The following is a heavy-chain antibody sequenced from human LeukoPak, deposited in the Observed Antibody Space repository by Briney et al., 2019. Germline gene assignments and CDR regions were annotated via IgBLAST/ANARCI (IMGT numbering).Heavy chain of an antibody. J-gene: IGHJ4*02. V-gene: IGHV1-18*04. CDR2: ISAYNGNT. CDR1: GYTFTSYY. Sequence: GASVKVSCKASGYTFTSYYMHWVRQAPGQGLEWMGWISAYNGNTNYAQKLQGRVTMTTDTSTSTAYMELRSLRSDDTAVYYCARKKVGASLPDYWGQGTLVTVSS. CDR3: ARKKVGASLPDY. D-gene: IGHD1-26*01.